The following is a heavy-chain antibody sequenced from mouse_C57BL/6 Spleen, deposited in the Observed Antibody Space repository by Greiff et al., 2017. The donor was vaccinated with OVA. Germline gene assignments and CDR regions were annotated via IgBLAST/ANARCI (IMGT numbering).Heavy chain of an antibody. CDR3: TGSTDYAMDD. V-gene: IGHV6-3*01. Sequence: EVKLEESGGGLVQPGGSMKLSCVASGFTFSNYWMNWVRQSPEKGLEWVAPIRLKSDNYATHYAESVKGRFTISRDDSKSSVYQQMYDVRAEDTGIYYCTGSTDYAMDDWGQGTSVTVSS. CDR2: IRLKSDNYAT. CDR1: GFTFSNYW. J-gene: IGHJ4*01.